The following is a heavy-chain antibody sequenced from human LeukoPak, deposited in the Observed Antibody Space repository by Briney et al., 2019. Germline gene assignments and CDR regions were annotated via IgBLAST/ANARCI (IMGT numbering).Heavy chain of an antibody. CDR1: GFTFSDYY. V-gene: IGHV3-11*01. D-gene: IGHD6-6*01. CDR2: ISSSGSTI. CDR3: ARAQYSSFQILYYYYGMDV. J-gene: IGHJ6*02. Sequence: PGGSLRLSCAASGFTFSDYYMSWIRQAPGKGLEWVSYISSSGSTIYYADSVKGRFTISRDNAKNSLYLQMNSLRAEDTAVYYCARAQYSSFQILYYYYGMDVWGQGTTVTVSS.